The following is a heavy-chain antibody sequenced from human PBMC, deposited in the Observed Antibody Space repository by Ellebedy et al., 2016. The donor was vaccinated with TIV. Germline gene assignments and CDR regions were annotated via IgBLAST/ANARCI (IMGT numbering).Heavy chain of an antibody. Sequence: GESLKISCAASGFTFSSYAMHWVRQAPGKGLEWVAVISYDGSNKYYADSVKGRFTISRDNSKNSLYLQMNSLRAEDTAVYYCARVPSGDYAPGDYFDYWGQGTLVTVSS. J-gene: IGHJ4*02. V-gene: IGHV3-30-3*01. CDR3: ARVPSGDYAPGDYFDY. CDR1: GFTFSSYA. D-gene: IGHD4-17*01. CDR2: ISYDGSNK.